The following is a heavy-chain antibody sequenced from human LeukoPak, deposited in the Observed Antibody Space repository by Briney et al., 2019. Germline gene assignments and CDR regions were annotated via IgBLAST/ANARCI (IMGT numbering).Heavy chain of an antibody. V-gene: IGHV3-23*01. CDR3: AKTGGGTTD. J-gene: IGHJ3*01. CDR1: GFTFSRYA. D-gene: IGHD2/OR15-2a*01. CDR2: ISGSGGST. Sequence: GGSLRLSCAASGFTFSRYAMSWVRQAPGKGLEWVSGISGSGGSTKYADSVKGRFTISREDSKNTLYMQMNSLRAEHTAVYYCAKTGGGTTDCGQGTMVTVSS.